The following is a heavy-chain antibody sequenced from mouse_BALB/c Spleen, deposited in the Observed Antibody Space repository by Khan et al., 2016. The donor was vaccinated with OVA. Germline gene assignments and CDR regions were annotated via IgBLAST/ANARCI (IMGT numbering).Heavy chain of an antibody. CDR1: GYTFSSYY. CDR2: INPSNGGS. CDR3: IRAGYGSFAY. V-gene: IGHV1S81*02. Sequence: QVQLQQSGAELVKPGASVKLSCKASGYTFSSYYMYWVKERPGQGLEWIGEINPSNGGSNFNEKLKTTATLTVDKSSSTAYMQLCSLTSEDSAVYYCIRAGYGSFAYWGQGTLVTVSA. D-gene: IGHD2-2*01. J-gene: IGHJ3*01.